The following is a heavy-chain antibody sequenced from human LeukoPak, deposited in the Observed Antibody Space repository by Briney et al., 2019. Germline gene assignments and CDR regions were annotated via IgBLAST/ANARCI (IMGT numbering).Heavy chain of an antibody. J-gene: IGHJ6*02. Sequence: SETLSLTCTVSGGSISSGGYYWSWIRQHPGKGLEWIGYIYYSGSTYYNPSLKSRVTISVDTSKNQFSLKLSSVTAADTAVYYCARVWGTWYGMDVWGQGTTVTVSS. CDR2: IYYSGST. D-gene: IGHD3-16*01. CDR3: ARVWGTWYGMDV. CDR1: GGSISSGGYY. V-gene: IGHV4-31*03.